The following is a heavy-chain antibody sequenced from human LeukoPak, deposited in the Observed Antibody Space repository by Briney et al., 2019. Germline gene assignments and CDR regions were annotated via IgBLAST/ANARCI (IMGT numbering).Heavy chain of an antibody. CDR3: ARDFLHSLTLTGITGTTTDAFDI. Sequence: ASVKVSRKASGGTFSSYAISWVRQAPGQGLEWMGGIIPIFGTANYAQKFQGRVTITADESTSTAYMELSSLRSEDAAVYYCARDFLHSLTLTGITGTTTDAFDIWGQGTMVTVSS. CDR1: GGTFSSYA. J-gene: IGHJ3*02. D-gene: IGHD1-20*01. CDR2: IIPIFGTA. V-gene: IGHV1-69*13.